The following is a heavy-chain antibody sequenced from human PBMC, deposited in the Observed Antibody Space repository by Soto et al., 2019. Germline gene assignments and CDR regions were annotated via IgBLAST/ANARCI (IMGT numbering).Heavy chain of an antibody. Sequence: PGGSLRLSCAASGFSVSGKYMTWVRQGPGKRLEWVSGIYSGGSTYYADSVKGRFTISRDNSKNTLSLQMSSLSAEDTAVYYCESESLMHGVPGPLNYWGQGALVTVYS. V-gene: IGHV3-53*01. CDR1: GFSVSGKY. D-gene: IGHD6-19*01. J-gene: IGHJ4*02. CDR3: ESESLMHGVPGPLNY. CDR2: IYSGGST.